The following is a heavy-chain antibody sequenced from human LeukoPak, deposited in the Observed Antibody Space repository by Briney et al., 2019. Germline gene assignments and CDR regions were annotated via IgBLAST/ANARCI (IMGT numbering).Heavy chain of an antibody. CDR1: GDSVSSNSAA. D-gene: IGHD2/OR15-2a*01. CDR3: ARAYFYEGAAQYYYYYYMDV. J-gene: IGHJ6*03. CDR2: TYYRSKWYN. Sequence: SQTLSLTCAISGDSVSSNSAAWNWIRQSPSRGLEWLGRTYYRSKWYNDYAVSVKSRITINPDTSKNQFSLQLNSVTPEDTAVYYCARAYFYEGAAQYYYYYYMDVWGKGTTVTVSS. V-gene: IGHV6-1*01.